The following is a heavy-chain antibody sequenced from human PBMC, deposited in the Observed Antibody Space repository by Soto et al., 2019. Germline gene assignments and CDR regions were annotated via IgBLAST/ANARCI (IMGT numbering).Heavy chain of an antibody. CDR2: VSTSGNV. V-gene: IGHV4-4*07. Sequence: SETLSLSCTVSGGSLTKYYWSWIRQPAGKGLEWIGRVSTSGNVVSKASLRSRLTMSVDTSKNQFSLRLTSVTAADTAVYYCARDNNDFWSLYPLAFDYWGQGALVTVSS. CDR3: ARDNNDFWSLYPLAFDY. D-gene: IGHD3-3*01. J-gene: IGHJ4*02. CDR1: GGSLTKYY.